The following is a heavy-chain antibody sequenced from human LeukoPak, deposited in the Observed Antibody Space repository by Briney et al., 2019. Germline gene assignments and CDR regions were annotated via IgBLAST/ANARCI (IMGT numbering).Heavy chain of an antibody. CDR3: ARVNIAVVPSTMFDY. CDR1: GDSISSRTYY. J-gene: IGHJ4*02. CDR2: INYSGTT. V-gene: IGHV4-39*07. D-gene: IGHD2-2*01. Sequence: SKTLSLTCTVSGDSISSRTYYWGWVRQPPGKGLEWIGSINYSGTTYYNPSLKSRVTVSVDTSKNQFSLTLSPVTAADTAVYYCARVNIAVVPSTMFDYWGQGILVTVSS.